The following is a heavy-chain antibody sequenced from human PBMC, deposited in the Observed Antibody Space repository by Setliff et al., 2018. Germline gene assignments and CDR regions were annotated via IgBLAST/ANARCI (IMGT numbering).Heavy chain of an antibody. CDR3: AHRGGYGSDSLYDFDV. CDR2: IYWDDVK. CDR1: GFSLRSSGMA. D-gene: IGHD3-10*01. Sequence: SGPTLVNPTPPLTLTCSFSGFSLRSSGMAVGWIRQPPGKALEWLALIYWDDVKRYSPFLKNRLTITQDTSKNQVVLTLTNMDPVDTATYYCAHRGGYGSDSLYDFDVWGQGTLVTVSS. V-gene: IGHV2-5*02. J-gene: IGHJ4*02.